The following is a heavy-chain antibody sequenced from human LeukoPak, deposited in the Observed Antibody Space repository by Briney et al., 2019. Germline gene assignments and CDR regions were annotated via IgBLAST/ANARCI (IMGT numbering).Heavy chain of an antibody. J-gene: IGHJ4*02. Sequence: SETLSLTCAVYGGSFSGYYWSWIRQPPGKGLEWIGEINHSGSTNYNPSLQSRVTISVDTSKNQFSLKLSSMTAAVTAVYYCARGLSAIVHWGQGTLVTVSS. CDR2: INHSGST. V-gene: IGHV4-34*01. CDR1: GGSFSGYY. D-gene: IGHD2-21*02. CDR3: ARGLSAIVH.